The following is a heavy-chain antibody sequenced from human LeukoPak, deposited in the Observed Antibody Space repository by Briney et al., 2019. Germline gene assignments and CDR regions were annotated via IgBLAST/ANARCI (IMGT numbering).Heavy chain of an antibody. Sequence: SETLSLTCAVYGGSFSGYYWSWIRQPPGKGLEWIGEINHSGSTNYNPSLKSRVTISVDTPKNQFSLKLSSVTAADTAVYYCARGPRDCSSTSCSLRKFDYWGQGTLVTVSS. D-gene: IGHD2-2*01. CDR3: ARGPRDCSSTSCSLRKFDY. J-gene: IGHJ4*02. V-gene: IGHV4-34*01. CDR1: GGSFSGYY. CDR2: INHSGST.